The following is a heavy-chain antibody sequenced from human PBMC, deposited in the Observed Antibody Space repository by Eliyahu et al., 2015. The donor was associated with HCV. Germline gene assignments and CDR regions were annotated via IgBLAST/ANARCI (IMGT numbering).Heavy chain of an antibody. CDR2: XYYNGNT. CDR3: ARGSSVYYDIDH. J-gene: IGHJ4*02. CDR1: GXXFTTSYPH. D-gene: IGHD3-3*01. V-gene: IGHV4-39*07. Sequence: QLQLQESGPGLVKPSETLSLPCIVSGXXFTTSYPHWAWIRQTPDKGLEWXGTXYYNGNTYYNPPLQSRVTISVDSSKNQFSLTLRSVTTADTAVYFCARGSSVYYDIDHWGQGTRVAVSS.